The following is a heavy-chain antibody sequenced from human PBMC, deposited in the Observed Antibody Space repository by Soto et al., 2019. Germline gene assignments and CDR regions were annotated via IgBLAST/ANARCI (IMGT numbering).Heavy chain of an antibody. CDR3: AREGNREGWFDP. Sequence: PSETLSLTCTVSGGSISSGDYYWSWIRQPPGKGLEWIGYIYYSGSTYYNPSLKSRVTISVDTSKNQFSLKLSSVTAADTAVYYCAREGNREGWFDPWGQGTLLTVSS. CDR1: GGSISSGDYY. D-gene: IGHD1-1*01. J-gene: IGHJ5*02. V-gene: IGHV4-30-4*01. CDR2: IYYSGST.